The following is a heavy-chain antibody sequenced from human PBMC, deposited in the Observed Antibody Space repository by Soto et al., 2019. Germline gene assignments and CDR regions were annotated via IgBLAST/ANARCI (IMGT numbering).Heavy chain of an antibody. J-gene: IGHJ5*02. CDR1: GYAFTRYT. CDR3: ARGIATGQLDP. D-gene: IGHD2-15*01. CDR2: INPDNGNT. V-gene: IGHV1-3*01. Sequence: ASVKVSCKASGYAFTRYTMNWVRQAPGQRLEWMGWINPDNGNTKSSQKFQDRVIITRDTSASTAYMDLSSLRSEDTAVYYCARGIATGQLDPWGQGTLVTVSS.